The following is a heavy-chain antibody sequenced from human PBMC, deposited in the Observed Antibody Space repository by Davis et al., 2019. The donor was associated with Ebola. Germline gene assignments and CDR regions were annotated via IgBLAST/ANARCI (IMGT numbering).Heavy chain of an antibody. CDR3: AKGVSYYYYMDV. Sequence: GESLKISCAASGFTFSSYSMNWVRQAPGKGLEWVSTISGGGAGTYSADSVKGRFTISRDNSKNTLYLQMNSLRAEDTAVYYCAKGVSYYYYMDVWGKGTTVTVSS. D-gene: IGHD6-13*01. J-gene: IGHJ6*03. CDR1: GFTFSSYS. CDR2: ISGGGAGT. V-gene: IGHV3-23*01.